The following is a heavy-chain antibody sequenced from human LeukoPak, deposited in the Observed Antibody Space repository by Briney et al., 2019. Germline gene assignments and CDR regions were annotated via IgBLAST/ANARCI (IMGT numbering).Heavy chain of an antibody. J-gene: IGHJ4*02. CDR2: IYYSGST. Sequence: PSETLSLTCTVSGGSISNYYWSWIRQPPGKGLEWIGYIYYSGSTNYNPSLKSRVTISVDTSKNQFSLKLSSVTAADTAVYYCARRGLGWYRHFDYWGQGTLVTVSS. D-gene: IGHD6-19*01. CDR1: GGSISNYY. V-gene: IGHV4-59*12. CDR3: ARRGLGWYRHFDY.